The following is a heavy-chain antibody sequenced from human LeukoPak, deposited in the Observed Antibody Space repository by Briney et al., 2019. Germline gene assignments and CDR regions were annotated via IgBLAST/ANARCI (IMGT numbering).Heavy chain of an antibody. D-gene: IGHD4-17*01. CDR3: ARGWSGDYC. CDR2: VYSGGST. J-gene: IGHJ4*02. V-gene: IGHV3-53*01. CDR1: GFTFSNYA. Sequence: GGSLRLSCAGSGFTFSNYAMNWVRQAPGKGLEWVSIVYSGGSTYYADSVKGRFTISRDNSKNTLYLQMNSLRAEDTAVYYCARGWSGDYCWGRGTLVTVSS.